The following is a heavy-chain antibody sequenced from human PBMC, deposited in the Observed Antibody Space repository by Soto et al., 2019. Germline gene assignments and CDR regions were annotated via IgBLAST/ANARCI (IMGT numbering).Heavy chain of an antibody. CDR2: ISGSGDST. J-gene: IGHJ6*03. V-gene: IGHV3-23*01. CDR1: GFTFSTYD. CDR3: AKPGFFTNGVCYIVGVYYYYYMDV. D-gene: IGHD2-8*01. Sequence: GGSLRLSCAASGFTFSTYDMSWVRQAPGKGLEWVSGISGSGDSTNYADSVKGRFTISRDNSKNTLYLQMDSLGAEDTAVYYRAKPGFFTNGVCYIVGVYYYYYMDVWGKGTTVTVSS.